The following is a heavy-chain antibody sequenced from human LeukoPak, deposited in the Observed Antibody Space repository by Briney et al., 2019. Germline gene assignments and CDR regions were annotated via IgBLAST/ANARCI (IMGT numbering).Heavy chain of an antibody. CDR2: IYYSGST. CDR3: ARGQGYCSGGSCYDNDAFDI. J-gene: IGHJ3*02. CDR1: GGSISSSSYY. Sequence: PSETLSLTCTVSGGSISSSSYYWGWIRQPPGKGLEWIGSIYYSGSTYYNPSLKSRVTISVDTSKNQFSLKLSSVTAADTAVYYCARGQGYCSGGSCYDNDAFDIWGQGTMVTVSS. V-gene: IGHV4-39*07. D-gene: IGHD2-15*01.